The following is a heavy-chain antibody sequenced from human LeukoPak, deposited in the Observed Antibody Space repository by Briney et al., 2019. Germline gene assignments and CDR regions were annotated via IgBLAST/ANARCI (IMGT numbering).Heavy chain of an antibody. J-gene: IGHJ4*02. D-gene: IGHD5-12*01. CDR2: IGDGGFYT. CDR1: GFTISDFY. CDR3: ARDTGYHTFDY. Sequence: GGSLRLSCAASGFTISDFYMSWVRQAPGKGLEWVSYIGDGGFYTNYADSVKGRFTNSRDNAKNSLYLQMDGLRAEDTAVYYCARDTGYHTFDYWGQGALVTVSS. V-gene: IGHV3-11*05.